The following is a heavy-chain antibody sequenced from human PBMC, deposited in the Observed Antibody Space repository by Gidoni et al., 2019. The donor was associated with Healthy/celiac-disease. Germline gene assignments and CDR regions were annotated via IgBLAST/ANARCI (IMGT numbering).Heavy chain of an antibody. J-gene: IGHJ4*02. Sequence: QVQLQESGPGLVKPSQTLSLTCTVPGGSISSGGYYWSWIRQHPGKGLEWIGYIYYSGSTYYNPALKSRVTISVDTSKNQFSLKLSSVTAADTAVYYCACGAGTAAAYFDYWGQGTLVTVSS. CDR1: GGSISSGGYY. CDR2: IYYSGST. CDR3: ACGAGTAAAYFDY. V-gene: IGHV4-31*03. D-gene: IGHD6-13*01.